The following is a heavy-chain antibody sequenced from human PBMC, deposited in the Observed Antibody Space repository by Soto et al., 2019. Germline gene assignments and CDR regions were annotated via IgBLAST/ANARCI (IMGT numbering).Heavy chain of an antibody. Sequence: ASVKVSCKASGYTFFTYDISWVRQAPGQGLEWMGWISTYSGDTKYAQKFQGRVTMTTDTSTTTAYLELRSLRSDDTAVYYCARHHGPTTSENWFDPWGQGTLVTVSA. CDR1: GYTFFTYD. D-gene: IGHD5-12*01. CDR2: ISTYSGDT. J-gene: IGHJ5*02. V-gene: IGHV1-18*01. CDR3: ARHHGPTTSENWFDP.